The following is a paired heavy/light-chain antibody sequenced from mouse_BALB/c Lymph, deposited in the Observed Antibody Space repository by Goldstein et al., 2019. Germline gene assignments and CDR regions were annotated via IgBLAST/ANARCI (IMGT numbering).Light chain of an antibody. CDR2: DTS. J-gene: IGKJ1*01. Sequence: QIVLTQSPAIMSASPGEKVTMTCSASSSISYMHWYQQKPGTSPKRWIYDTSKLASGVPARFSGSGSGTSYSLTISSMEAEDAATYYCHQRSSYPWTFGGGTKLEIK. CDR1: SSISY. V-gene: IGKV4-70*01. CDR3: HQRSSYPWT.
Heavy chain of an antibody. CDR3: TVITRVAY. V-gene: IGHV6-6*02. Sequence: EVKLEESGGGLVQPGGSMKLSCVASGFTFSNYWMNWVRQSPEKGLEWVAEIRLKSNNYATHYAESVKGRFTISRDDSKSSVYLQMNNLRAEDTGIYYCTVITRVAYWGQGTLVTVSA. CDR2: IRLKSNNYAT. D-gene: IGHD2-4*01. CDR1: GFTFSNYW. J-gene: IGHJ3*01.